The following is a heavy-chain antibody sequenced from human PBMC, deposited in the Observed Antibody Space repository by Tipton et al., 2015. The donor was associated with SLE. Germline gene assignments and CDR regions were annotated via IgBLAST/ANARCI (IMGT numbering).Heavy chain of an antibody. CDR2: IYPSGSA. CDR1: GGSISIGTYY. V-gene: IGHV4-61*02. Sequence: TLSLTCTVSGGSISIGTYYWSWIRQPAGKGLEWIGRIYPSGSANYNPSLQSRVTMLVDTSKNQFSLKLSSVTAADTAVYYCARRCLGSGGSHFDYWGQGTLVTVSS. CDR3: ARRCLGSGGSHFDY. J-gene: IGHJ4*02. D-gene: IGHD1-26*01.